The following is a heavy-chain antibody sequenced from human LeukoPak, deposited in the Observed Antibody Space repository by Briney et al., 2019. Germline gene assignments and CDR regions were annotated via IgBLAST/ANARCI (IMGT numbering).Heavy chain of an antibody. Sequence: ASVKVSCKTSGYPFISFGIAWLRQAPGQGLEWLGWSSPYNGKTEYSQKLQDRVTMTTDPSTSTAYMEMRSLRSDDTAVYYCARDPDKLNGRYSYFDYWGQGTLVTVSS. CDR2: SSPYNGKT. D-gene: IGHD5-18*01. CDR1: GYPFISFG. J-gene: IGHJ4*02. V-gene: IGHV1-18*01. CDR3: ARDPDKLNGRYSYFDY.